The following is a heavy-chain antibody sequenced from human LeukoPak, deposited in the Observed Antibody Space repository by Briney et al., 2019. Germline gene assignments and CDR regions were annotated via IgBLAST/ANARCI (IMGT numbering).Heavy chain of an antibody. J-gene: IGHJ4*02. CDR2: ITNSGYTM. CDR3: ARSRARIAAAVYYFDY. Sequence: GGSLRLSCAAAGFTFDDYFMGWVRQAPGKGLEWVSYITNSGYTMYYADSVRGRFTISKDNAKNSLYLHMSGLRAEDTAVYYCARSRARIAAAVYYFDYWGQGTLVTVSS. D-gene: IGHD6-13*01. CDR1: GFTFDDYF. V-gene: IGHV3-11*01.